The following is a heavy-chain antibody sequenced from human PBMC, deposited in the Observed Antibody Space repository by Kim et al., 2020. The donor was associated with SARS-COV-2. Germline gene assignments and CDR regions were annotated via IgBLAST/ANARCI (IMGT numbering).Heavy chain of an antibody. CDR3: ARRYIGYFDL. Sequence: SETLSLTCTVSGGRVSSDYWSWIRQAPGKGLEWIGYIQNSGSVNYHPSLKSRVTISVDTSKKQFSLNVSSVTAADTAVYFCARRYIGYFDLWGQGALVTVSS. CDR1: GGRVSSDY. CDR2: IQNSGSV. D-gene: IGHD2-2*02. J-gene: IGHJ4*02. V-gene: IGHV4-59*08.